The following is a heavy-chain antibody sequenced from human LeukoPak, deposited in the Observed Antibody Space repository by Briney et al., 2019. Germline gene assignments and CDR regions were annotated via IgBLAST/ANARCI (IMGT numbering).Heavy chain of an antibody. J-gene: IGHJ4*02. V-gene: IGHV4-4*08. Sequence: SETLSLTCTVSGGPMSSYYWSWIRQPPGKGLEWIGYIYTSGSTNYNPSLKSRVTISVDTSKNQFSPKLSSVTAADTAVYYCARHFRWFDYWGQGTLVTVSS. CDR2: IYTSGST. CDR3: ARHFRWFDY. CDR1: GGPMSSYY. D-gene: IGHD4-23*01.